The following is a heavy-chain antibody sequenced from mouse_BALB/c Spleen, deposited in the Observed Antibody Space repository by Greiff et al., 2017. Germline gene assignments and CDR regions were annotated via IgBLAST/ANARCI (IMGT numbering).Heavy chain of an antibody. CDR3: TRRKGYYGAMDY. J-gene: IGHJ4*01. D-gene: IGHD1-1*01. CDR1: GYSFTSYW. CDR2: IYPGNSDT. Sequence: EVQLQQSGTVLARPGASVKMSCKASGYSFTSYWMHWVKQRPGQGLEWIGAIYPGNSDTSYNQKFKGKAKLTAVTSASTAYMELSSLTNEDSAVYYCTRRKGYYGAMDYWGQGTSVTVSS. V-gene: IGHV1-5*01.